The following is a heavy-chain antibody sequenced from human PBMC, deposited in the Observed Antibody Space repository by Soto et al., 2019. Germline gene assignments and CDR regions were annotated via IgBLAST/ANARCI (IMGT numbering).Heavy chain of an antibody. V-gene: IGHV1-18*01. D-gene: IGHD2-15*01. CDR3: AVYCSGGSCPGMDV. CDR2: ISAYNGNT. Sequence: GASVKASCKSSGYTFTSYGISCVRQAPGQGLEWMGWISAYNGNTNYAQKLQGRVTMTTDTSTSTAYMELRSLRSDDTAVYYCAVYCSGGSCPGMDVWGQGTTVTVSS. J-gene: IGHJ6*02. CDR1: GYTFTSYG.